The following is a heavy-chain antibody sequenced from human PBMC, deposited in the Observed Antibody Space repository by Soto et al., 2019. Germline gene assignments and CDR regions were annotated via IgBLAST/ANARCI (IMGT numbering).Heavy chain of an antibody. CDR3: AKGPYSSGWYWLDY. CDR2: ISYDGSNK. CDR1: GFTFSSYG. V-gene: IGHV3-30*18. Sequence: QVQLVESGGGVVQPGRSLRLSCAASGFTFSSYGMHWVRQAPGQGLEWVAVISYDGSNKYYADSVKGRFTISRDNSKNTLYLQMNSLRAEDTAVYYCAKGPYSSGWYWLDYWGQGTLVTVSS. J-gene: IGHJ4*02. D-gene: IGHD6-19*01.